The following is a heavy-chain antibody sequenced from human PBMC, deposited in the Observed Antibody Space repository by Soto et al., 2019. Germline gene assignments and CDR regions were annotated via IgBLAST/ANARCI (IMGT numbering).Heavy chain of an antibody. D-gene: IGHD6-6*01. CDR3: ARDQGKKQLARERAPYYYYGMDI. J-gene: IGHJ6*02. V-gene: IGHV3-48*02. Sequence: LRLSCAASGFTFSSYSMNWVRQAPGKGLEWVSYISSSSSTIYYADSVKGRFTISRDNAKNSLYLQMNSLRDEDTAVYYCARDQGKKQLARERAPYYYYGMDIWGQATTVTVPS. CDR1: GFTFSSYS. CDR2: ISSSSSTI.